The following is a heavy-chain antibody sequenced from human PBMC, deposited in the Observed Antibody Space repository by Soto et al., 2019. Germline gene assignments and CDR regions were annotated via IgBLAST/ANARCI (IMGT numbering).Heavy chain of an antibody. CDR2: IYYSGST. CDR3: ARRAVVAVTGSLDNWLDP. Sequence: PSETLSLTCTVSGGSISSYYWSWIRQPPGKGLEWIGYIYYSGSTNYNPSLKSRVTISVDTSRNQFSLKVDSVTAADTAVYYYARRAVVAVTGSLDNWLDPWGQGILVTVSS. J-gene: IGHJ5*02. V-gene: IGHV4-59*01. D-gene: IGHD2-21*01. CDR1: GGSISSYY.